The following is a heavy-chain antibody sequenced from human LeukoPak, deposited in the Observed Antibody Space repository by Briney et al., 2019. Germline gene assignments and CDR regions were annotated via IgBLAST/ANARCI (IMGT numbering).Heavy chain of an antibody. J-gene: IGHJ4*02. CDR2: ISGDGGGYT. CDR3: AKDLTSGSGSYDY. CDR1: GFTFTDYA. D-gene: IGHD3-10*01. Sequence: GGSLRLSCTASGFTFTDYAMSWVCQAPGEGLEWVSAISGDGGGYTYYADSVKSRFTISRVNSKNTLYLEMNSLRAEDTAVYYCAKDLTSGSGSYDYWGQGTLVTVSS. V-gene: IGHV3-23*01.